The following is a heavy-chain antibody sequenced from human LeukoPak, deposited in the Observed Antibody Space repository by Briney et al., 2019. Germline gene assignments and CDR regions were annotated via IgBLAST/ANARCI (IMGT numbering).Heavy chain of an antibody. J-gene: IGHJ6*03. CDR3: ARASDCSSTSCYPYYYYYMDV. V-gene: IGHV4-61*01. Sequence: SETLSLTCTVSGYSISSGYYWGWIRQPPGKGLEWIGYIYYSGSTNYNPSLKSRVTISVDTSKNQFSLKLSSVTAADTAVYYCARASDCSSTSCYPYYYYYMDVWGKGTTVTVSS. CDR2: IYYSGST. CDR1: GYSISSGYY. D-gene: IGHD2-2*01.